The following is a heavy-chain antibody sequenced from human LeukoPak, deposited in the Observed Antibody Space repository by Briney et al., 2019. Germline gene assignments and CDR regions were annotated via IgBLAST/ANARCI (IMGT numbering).Heavy chain of an antibody. CDR3: ARDPGYYDFWSSPPYYFDY. Sequence: ASVNVSCKASGYTFTSYGISWVRQAPGQGLEWMGWIIAYNGNTNYAQKLRGRVTMTTDTSTSTAYMELRSLRSDDTAVYYCARDPGYYDFWSSPPYYFDYWGQGTLVTVSS. V-gene: IGHV1-18*01. J-gene: IGHJ4*02. D-gene: IGHD3-3*01. CDR2: IIAYNGNT. CDR1: GYTFTSYG.